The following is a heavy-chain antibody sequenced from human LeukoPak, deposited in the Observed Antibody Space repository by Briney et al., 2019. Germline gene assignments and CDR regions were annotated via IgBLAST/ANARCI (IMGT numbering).Heavy chain of an antibody. J-gene: IGHJ5*02. D-gene: IGHD3-3*01. CDR2: IRYDGTNK. CDR3: AKGSGYYTYNWFDP. Sequence: GGSLRLSCAASGFIFSSYGMHWVRQAPGKGLEWVAFIRYDGTNKYYADSVRGRFTISRDDSTNTVYLEMNCLRGEDTAVYYCAKGSGYYTYNWFDPWGQGTLVTVSS. V-gene: IGHV3-30*02. CDR1: GFIFSSYG.